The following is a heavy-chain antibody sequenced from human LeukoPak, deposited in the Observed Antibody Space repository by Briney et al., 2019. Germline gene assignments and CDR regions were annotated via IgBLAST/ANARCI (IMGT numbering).Heavy chain of an antibody. Sequence: SETLSLTCTVSGGSISSYYWSWIRQPAGKGLEWIGRIYTSGSTNYSPSLKSRVTMSVDTSKNQFSLKLSSVTAADTAVYYCARHSPDTTVINWYFDLWGRGTLVTVSS. D-gene: IGHD4-17*01. J-gene: IGHJ2*01. CDR1: GGSISSYY. CDR3: ARHSPDTTVINWYFDL. CDR2: IYTSGST. V-gene: IGHV4-4*07.